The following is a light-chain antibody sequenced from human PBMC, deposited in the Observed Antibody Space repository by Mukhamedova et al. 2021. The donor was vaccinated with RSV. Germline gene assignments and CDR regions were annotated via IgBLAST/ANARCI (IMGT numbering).Light chain of an antibody. CDR3: SSYTSSTTLEV. CDR1: SSDVGGYNY. CDR2: DVS. Sequence: SCTGTSSDVGGYNYVSWYQQHPGKAPKLMIYDVSNRPSGVSNRFSGSKSGNTASLTISGLQAEAEADYYCSSYTSSTTLEVFGT. J-gene: IGLJ1*01. V-gene: IGLV2-14*04.